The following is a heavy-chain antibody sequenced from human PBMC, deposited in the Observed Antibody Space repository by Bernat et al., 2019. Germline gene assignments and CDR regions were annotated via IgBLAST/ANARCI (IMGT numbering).Heavy chain of an antibody. D-gene: IGHD2-8*01. Sequence: QVQLVQSGAEVKKPGASVKVSCKASGYTFTGYYMHWVRQAHGQGLEWMGWINPKRGGTNYAQKFKGWVTMTRDTSISTAYMELSRLRSDDTAVYYCARSILSVDARLDYWGQGTLVTVSS. CDR2: INPKRGGT. V-gene: IGHV1-2*04. J-gene: IGHJ4*02. CDR3: ARSILSVDARLDY. CDR1: GYTFTGYY.